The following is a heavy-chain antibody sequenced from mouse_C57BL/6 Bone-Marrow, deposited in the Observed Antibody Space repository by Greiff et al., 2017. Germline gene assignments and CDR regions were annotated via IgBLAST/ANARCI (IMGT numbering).Heavy chain of an antibody. D-gene: IGHD1-1*01. CDR2: IWRGGST. J-gene: IGHJ3*01. CDR3: AKNDYGSSYVFAY. V-gene: IGHV2-5*01. CDR1: GFSLTSYG. Sequence: QVQLQQSGPGLVQPSQSLSITCTASGFSLTSYGVHWVRQSPGKGLEWLGVIWRGGSTDYNAAFMSRLSITKDNSKSQVFSKMNSLHAEATDISDCAKNDYGSSYVFAYWGQGTLVTVSA.